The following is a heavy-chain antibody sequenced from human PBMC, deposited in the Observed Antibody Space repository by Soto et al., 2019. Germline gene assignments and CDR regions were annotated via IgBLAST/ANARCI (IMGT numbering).Heavy chain of an antibody. CDR2: IYESGST. V-gene: IGHV4-38-2*01. CDR3: ARGWVVVAATFFDY. J-gene: IGHJ4*02. D-gene: IGHD2-15*01. CDR1: GYSISSGYY. Sequence: SETLSLTCAVSGYSISSGYYWGWIRQPPGKGLEWIGSIYESGSTYYNPSLKSRVTMSVDTSKNQFSLKLTSVTAADTAVYYCARGWVVVAATFFDYWGQGTLVTVSS.